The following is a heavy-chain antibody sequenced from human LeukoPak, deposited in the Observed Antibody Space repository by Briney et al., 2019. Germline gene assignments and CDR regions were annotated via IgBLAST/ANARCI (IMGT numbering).Heavy chain of an antibody. J-gene: IGHJ6*03. Sequence: ASVKVSCKASGGTFSSYAISWVRQAPGQGLEWMGRIIPIFGTANYAQKFQGRVTITTDESTSTAYMELSSLRSEDTAVYYCARGSEEYSSSWYNYHYYYMDVWGKGTTVTVSS. CDR3: ARGSEEYSSSWYNYHYYYMDV. CDR1: GGTFSSYA. CDR2: IIPIFGTA. D-gene: IGHD6-13*01. V-gene: IGHV1-69*05.